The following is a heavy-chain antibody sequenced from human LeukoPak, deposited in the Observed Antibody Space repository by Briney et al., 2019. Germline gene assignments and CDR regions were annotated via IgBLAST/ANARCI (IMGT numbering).Heavy chain of an antibody. J-gene: IGHJ6*02. Sequence: ASVKVSCKASGYTFTGYYMHWVRQAPGQGLEWMGWINPNSGGTSHAQKFQGRVTMTRDTSISTAYMEMSRLKSDDTAVYFCARDFHPGRDYSYGVDAWGQGTTVTVSS. CDR1: GYTFTGYY. CDR2: INPNSGGT. D-gene: IGHD4-11*01. CDR3: ARDFHPGRDYSYGVDA. V-gene: IGHV1-2*02.